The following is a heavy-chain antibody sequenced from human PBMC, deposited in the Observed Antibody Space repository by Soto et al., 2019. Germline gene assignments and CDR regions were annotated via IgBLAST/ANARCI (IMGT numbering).Heavy chain of an antibody. Sequence: GGSLRLSCAASGFTFSSSWMHWVCQAPEKGLEWVAVIWYDGNTKYYADSVKGRFTISRDNLKNTLYLQMNSLTAEDTAVYYCARPLVAPVAGPYYYGMDVWGQGTTVTVSS. J-gene: IGHJ6*02. CDR3: ARPLVAPVAGPYYYGMDV. D-gene: IGHD6-19*01. V-gene: IGHV3-33*08. CDR1: GFTFSSSW. CDR2: IWYDGNTK.